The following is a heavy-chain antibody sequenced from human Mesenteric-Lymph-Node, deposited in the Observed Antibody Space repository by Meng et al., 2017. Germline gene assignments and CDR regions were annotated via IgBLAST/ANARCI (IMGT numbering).Heavy chain of an antibody. Sequence: GESLKISCVASGFAFNKYALSWVRQAPGKGLEWVSGISDIGSGGSGTYYADSVRGRSAISRDNSHNTLYLEMYNLRVEDTAVYYCAKEVAALGTPLFDSWGLGTLVTVSS. CDR2: ISDIGSGGSGT. V-gene: IGHV3-23*01. CDR1: GFAFNKYA. CDR3: AKEVAALGTPLFDS. J-gene: IGHJ4*02. D-gene: IGHD6-13*01.